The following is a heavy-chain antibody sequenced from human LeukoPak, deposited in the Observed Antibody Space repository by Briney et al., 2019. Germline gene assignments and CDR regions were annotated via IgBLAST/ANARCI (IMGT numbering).Heavy chain of an antibody. Sequence: PGGSLRLSCAASRFTFSSYTMHWVRQAPGKGLEWVAVISHDGSNKYYADSVKGRFTISRDNAKNSLYLQMNGLRAGDTAVYSCARGYGDYPRASMSHFDYWGQGTLVTVSS. J-gene: IGHJ4*02. D-gene: IGHD4-17*01. CDR2: ISHDGSNK. CDR3: ARGYGDYPRASMSHFDY. CDR1: RFTFSSYT. V-gene: IGHV3-30-3*01.